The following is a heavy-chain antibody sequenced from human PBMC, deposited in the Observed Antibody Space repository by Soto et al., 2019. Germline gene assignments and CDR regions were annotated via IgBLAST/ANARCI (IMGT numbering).Heavy chain of an antibody. V-gene: IGHV3-30*18. CDR3: AKGSVLRFLEWLSGGASDI. D-gene: IGHD3-3*01. Sequence: GGSLRLSCAASGFTFSSYGMHWVRQAPGKGLEWVAVISYDGSNKYYADPVKGRFTISRDNSKNTLYLQMNSLRAEDTAVYYCAKGSVLRFLEWLSGGASDIWGQGTMVTVSS. CDR2: ISYDGSNK. CDR1: GFTFSSYG. J-gene: IGHJ3*02.